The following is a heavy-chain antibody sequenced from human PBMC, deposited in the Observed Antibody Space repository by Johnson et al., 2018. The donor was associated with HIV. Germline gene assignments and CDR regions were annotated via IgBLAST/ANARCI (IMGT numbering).Heavy chain of an antibody. Sequence: QLVESGGGVVQPGRSLRLSCVVSGFTFSSYAMHWVRQAPGKGLEWVAVISYDGSNKYYADSVKGRFTISRDKSKNTLYLQMNSLRVEDTAVYYCARGGHCGGDCAGAKQALDIWGQGTRVT. D-gene: IGHD2-21*01. CDR2: ISYDGSNK. CDR1: GFTFSSYA. J-gene: IGHJ3*02. CDR3: ARGGHCGGDCAGAKQALDI. V-gene: IGHV3-30-3*01.